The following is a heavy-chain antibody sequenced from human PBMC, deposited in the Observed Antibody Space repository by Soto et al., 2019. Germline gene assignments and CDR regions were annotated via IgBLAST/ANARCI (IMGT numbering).Heavy chain of an antibody. V-gene: IGHV3-48*02. D-gene: IGHD2-21*02. J-gene: IGHJ4*02. CDR1: GFTFSSFS. CDR2: ISTSGNTI. CDR3: ARDHGGVGLLLDY. Sequence: PGGSLRLSCTASGFTFSSFSMNWVRQAPGKGLEWLSYISTSGNTIYYADSVKGRFTISRDNARNSLFLQMNSLRDEDKAVYYCARDHGGVGLLLDYWGQGTLVTVSS.